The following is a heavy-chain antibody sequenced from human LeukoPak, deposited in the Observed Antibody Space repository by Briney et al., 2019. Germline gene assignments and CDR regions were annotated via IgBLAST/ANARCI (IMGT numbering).Heavy chain of an antibody. J-gene: IGHJ6*03. CDR2: IKQDGSEK. D-gene: IGHD3-10*01. V-gene: IGHV3-7*01. CDR1: GFTFSSYW. Sequence: GGSLTLSCAASGFTFSSYWMSWVRQAPGKGLEWVANIKQDGSEKYYVDSVKGRFTISRDNAKNSLYLQMNSLRAEDTAVYYCARDGYYYGSGSLHYYYYYMDVWGKGTTVTVSS. CDR3: ARDGYYYGSGSLHYYYYYMDV.